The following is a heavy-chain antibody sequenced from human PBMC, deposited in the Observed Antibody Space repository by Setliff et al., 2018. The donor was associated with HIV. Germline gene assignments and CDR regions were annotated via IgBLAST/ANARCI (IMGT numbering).Heavy chain of an antibody. J-gene: IGHJ4*02. CDR2: MSTDGGIK. CDR3: VKDVLKFWSGSGALDF. CDR1: GFTFSSYV. D-gene: IGHD3-3*01. Sequence: GSLRLSCAATGFTFSSYVLHWVRQAPGKGLEWVAVMSTDGGIKIYADSVQGRFSILRDDSKKTAYLQMNSLRDEDTAVYYCVKDVLKFWSGSGALDFWGPGTLVTVSS. V-gene: IGHV3-30*18.